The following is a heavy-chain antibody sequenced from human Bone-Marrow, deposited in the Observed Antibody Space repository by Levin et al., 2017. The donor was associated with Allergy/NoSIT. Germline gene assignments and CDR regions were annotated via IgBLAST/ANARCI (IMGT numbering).Heavy chain of an antibody. CDR3: ARHPTHGDFPPDY. D-gene: IGHD2-21*01. CDR1: DDSVSSSNYY. CDR2: MSYSGST. Sequence: SETLSLTCTVSDDSVSSSNYYWGWIRQPPGTGLEWLGSMSYSGSTYYNASLKSRLSMSIDTTRNQFSLKLNSVTAADTGVYYCARHPTHGDFPPDYWGQGILVTVSS. J-gene: IGHJ4*02. V-gene: IGHV4-39*01.